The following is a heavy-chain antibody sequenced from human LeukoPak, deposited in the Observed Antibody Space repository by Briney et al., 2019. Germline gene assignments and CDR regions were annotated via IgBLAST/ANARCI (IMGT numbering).Heavy chain of an antibody. CDR2: INPSGGST. CDR3: ARELIAHSSGWYFYY. V-gene: IGHV1-46*01. J-gene: IGHJ4*02. Sequence: GASVKVSCKASGYTFTSYYMRWVRQAPGQGLEWMGIINPSGGSTSYAQKFQGRVTMTRDTSTSTVYMELSSLRSEDTAVYYCARELIAHSSGWYFYYWGQGTLVTVSS. D-gene: IGHD6-19*01. CDR1: GYTFTSYY.